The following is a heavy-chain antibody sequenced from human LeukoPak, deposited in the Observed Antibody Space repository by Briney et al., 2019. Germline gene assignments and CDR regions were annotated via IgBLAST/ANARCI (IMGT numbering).Heavy chain of an antibody. Sequence: NASETLSLTCTVSGGSISSYYWSWMRQPPGKGLEWIGYIYYTGSTDFNPSLKSRVTISVDTSRNQFSLKLSSVSAADTAVYYCARGVIPIPHYFDYWGQGTLVTVSS. CDR3: ARGVIPIPHYFDY. J-gene: IGHJ4*02. CDR1: GGSISSYY. V-gene: IGHV4-59*01. CDR2: IYYTGST. D-gene: IGHD2-21*01.